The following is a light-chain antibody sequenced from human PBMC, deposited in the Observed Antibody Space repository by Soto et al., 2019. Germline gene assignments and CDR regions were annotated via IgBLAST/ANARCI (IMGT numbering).Light chain of an antibody. J-gene: IGLJ2*01. CDR1: GSDVGAYNY. Sequence: QAVVTQPPSASGSPGQSVAISCTGTGSDVGAYNYVSWYQQHPGKAPKLMIYEVTKRPSGVPDRFSGSKSDNTASLTVSGLQAEDEADYYCSSYAGSKNLVFGGGTKLTVL. CDR2: EVT. CDR3: SSYAGSKNLV. V-gene: IGLV2-8*01.